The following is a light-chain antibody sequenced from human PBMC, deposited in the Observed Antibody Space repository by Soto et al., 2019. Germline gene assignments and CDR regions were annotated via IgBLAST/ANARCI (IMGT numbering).Light chain of an antibody. CDR3: QQYAKAPLT. J-gene: IGKJ1*01. V-gene: IGKV3-20*01. CDR2: GAS. CDR1: QIVSDNY. Sequence: EIVLTQSPGTLSLSPGEIATLSFSASQIVSDNYLAWYQQKPGQAPRLIVYGASSRATGVPDRFSASGSGTDFTLTISRLEPEDFAVYYCQQYAKAPLTFGQGTKVDIK.